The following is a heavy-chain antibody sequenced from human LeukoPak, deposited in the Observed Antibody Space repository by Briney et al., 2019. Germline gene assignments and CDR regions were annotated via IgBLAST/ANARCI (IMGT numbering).Heavy chain of an antibody. V-gene: IGHV4-4*02. D-gene: IGHD3-10*01. J-gene: IGHJ4*02. CDR3: VRDGGYGSGSYYFDY. Sequence: SGTLSLTCAVSGGSISSSNWWSWVRQPPGKGLEWIGEIYHSGSTDYNPSLKSRVTISVDKSKNQFSLKLSSVTAADTAVYYCVRDGGYGSGSYYFDYWGQGTLVTVSS. CDR1: GGSISSSNW. CDR2: IYHSGST.